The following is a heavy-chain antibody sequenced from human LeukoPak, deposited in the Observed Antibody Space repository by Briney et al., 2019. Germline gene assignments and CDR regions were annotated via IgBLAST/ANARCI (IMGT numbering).Heavy chain of an antibody. V-gene: IGHV3-66*01. J-gene: IGHJ4*02. D-gene: IGHD4-17*01. Sequence: TGGSLRLSCAASGFTVTNNYMSWVPQAPGKGLEWVSVIYSGGGSTYYADSVKGRFTISRDNSKNTLYLQMNSLRAEDTAVYYCARAPVRDYGDYLDYWGQGTLVTVSS. CDR2: IYSGGGST. CDR1: GFTVTNNY. CDR3: ARAPVRDYGDYLDY.